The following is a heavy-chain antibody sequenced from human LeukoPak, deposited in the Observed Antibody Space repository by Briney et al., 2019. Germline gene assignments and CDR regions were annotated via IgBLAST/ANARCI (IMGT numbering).Heavy chain of an antibody. Sequence: GGSLRLSCAASGFTFSSHSMNWVRQAPGKGLEWVSSISSSSSYIYYADSVKGRFTISGDNAKNSLYLQMNSLRAEDTAVYYCARPVGKGWFDPWGQGTLVTVSS. D-gene: IGHD3-10*01. V-gene: IGHV3-21*01. CDR1: GFTFSSHS. J-gene: IGHJ5*02. CDR3: ARPVGKGWFDP. CDR2: ISSSSSYI.